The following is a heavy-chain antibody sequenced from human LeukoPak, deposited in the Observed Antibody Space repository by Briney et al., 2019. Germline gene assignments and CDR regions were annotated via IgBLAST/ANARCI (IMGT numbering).Heavy chain of an antibody. J-gene: IGHJ4*02. CDR2: MNPNSGNT. CDR3: ARGALVTMVRGVIKNDY. Sequence: ASVKVSCTASGYTFTSYDINWVRQATGQGLEWRGWMNPNSGNTGYAQKFQGRVTMTRNTSISTAYMELSSLRSEDTAVYYCARGALVTMVRGVIKNDYWGQGTLVTVSS. V-gene: IGHV1-8*01. CDR1: GYTFTSYD. D-gene: IGHD3-10*01.